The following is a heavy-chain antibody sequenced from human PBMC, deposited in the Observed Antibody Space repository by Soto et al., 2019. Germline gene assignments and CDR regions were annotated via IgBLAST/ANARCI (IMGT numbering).Heavy chain of an antibody. CDR3: TRDIGRSWTQYYFDY. D-gene: IGHD1-26*01. Sequence: NPGGSLRLSCTASGFTFGDYAMSWFRQAPGKGLEWVGFIRSKAYGGTTEYAASVKGRFTISRDDSKSIAYLQMNSLKTEDTAVHYCTRDIGRSWTQYYFDYWGQGTLVTVSS. CDR1: GFTFGDYA. J-gene: IGHJ4*02. V-gene: IGHV3-49*05. CDR2: IRSKAYGGTT.